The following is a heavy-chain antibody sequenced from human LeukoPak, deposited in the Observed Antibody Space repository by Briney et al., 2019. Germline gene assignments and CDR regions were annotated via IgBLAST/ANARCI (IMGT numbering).Heavy chain of an antibody. J-gene: IGHJ4*02. D-gene: IGHD3-10*01. V-gene: IGHV4-4*07. CDR2: IYTTGTT. Sequence: SETLSLTCTVSGGSIRSYYWGWVRQPAGKGLKWIGRIYTTGTTNYNPSLKSRLTLSVDTSKNQFSLKLTSVGAADTAIYYCARQGYTASYYFLDYWSPGTLVTVSS. CDR3: ARQGYTASYYFLDY. CDR1: GGSIRSYY.